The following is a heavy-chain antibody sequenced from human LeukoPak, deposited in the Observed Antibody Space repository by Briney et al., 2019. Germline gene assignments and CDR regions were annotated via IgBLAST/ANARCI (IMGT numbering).Heavy chain of an antibody. CDR3: ARARYCSSTSCYRILNWFDP. CDR1: GGSFSGYY. J-gene: IGHJ5*02. D-gene: IGHD2-2*01. V-gene: IGHV4-34*01. CDR2: INRSGST. Sequence: SETLSLTCAVYGGSFSGYYWSWIRQPPGKGLEWIGEINRSGSTNYNPSLKSRVTISVDTSKNQFSLKLSSVTAADTAVYYCARARYCSSTSCYRILNWFDPWGQGTLVTVSS.